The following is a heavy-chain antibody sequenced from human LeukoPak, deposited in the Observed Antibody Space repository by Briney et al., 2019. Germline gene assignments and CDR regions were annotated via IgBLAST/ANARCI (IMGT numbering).Heavy chain of an antibody. Sequence: GGSLRLSRAASGFPFSKYSMNWVRQAPGKGLQCVSYISSSSSTIYYADSVKGRFTISRDNAKNSLYLQMNSLRAEDTAVYYCARAPVGGFTSGGVDFDYWGQGTLVTVSS. D-gene: IGHD3-16*01. V-gene: IGHV3-48*04. CDR2: ISSSSSTI. J-gene: IGHJ4*02. CDR1: GFPFSKYS. CDR3: ARAPVGGFTSGGVDFDY.